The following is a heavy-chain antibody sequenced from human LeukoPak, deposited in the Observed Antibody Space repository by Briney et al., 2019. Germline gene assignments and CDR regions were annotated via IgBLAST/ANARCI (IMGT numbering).Heavy chain of an antibody. V-gene: IGHV7-4-1*02. CDR2: INTNTGNP. Sequence: WINTNTGNPTYAQGFTGRFVFSLDTSVSTAYLQISSLKAEDTAVYYCARAGSSWYDGMDVWGQGTTVTVSS. CDR3: ARAGSSWYDGMDV. J-gene: IGHJ6*02. D-gene: IGHD6-13*01.